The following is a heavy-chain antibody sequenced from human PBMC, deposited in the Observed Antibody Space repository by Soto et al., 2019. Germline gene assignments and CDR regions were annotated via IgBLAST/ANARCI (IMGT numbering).Heavy chain of an antibody. CDR1: GYTFTSNG. Sequence: QVQLVQSGAEVKKPGASVKVSCKASGYTFTSNGISWVRQAPGQGLEWMGWISAYNGNTNYAQKLQGRVTMTTDTSTSTAYMELRSLRSNDTAVYYCARDLAYCGGDCYPIDYWGQGTLVTVSS. D-gene: IGHD2-21*02. J-gene: IGHJ4*02. CDR3: ARDLAYCGGDCYPIDY. CDR2: ISAYNGNT. V-gene: IGHV1-18*01.